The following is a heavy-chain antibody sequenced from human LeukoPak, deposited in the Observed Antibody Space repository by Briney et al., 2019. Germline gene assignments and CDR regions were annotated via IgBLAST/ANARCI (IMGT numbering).Heavy chain of an antibody. CDR3: ARVPGSSWYWGHDAFDI. CDR2: IYYSGST. Sequence: PSETLSLTCTVSGGSISSGGYYWSWIRQHPGKGLEWIGYIYYSGSTYYNPSLKSRVTISVDTSKNQFSLKLSSVTAADTAVYYCARVPGSSWYWGHDAFDIWGQGTMVTVSS. CDR1: GGSISSGGYY. V-gene: IGHV4-30-4*08. J-gene: IGHJ3*02. D-gene: IGHD6-13*01.